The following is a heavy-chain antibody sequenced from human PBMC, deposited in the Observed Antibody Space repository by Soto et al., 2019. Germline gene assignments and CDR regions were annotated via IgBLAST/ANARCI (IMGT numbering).Heavy chain of an antibody. CDR3: ARSNGDYIPFDY. Sequence: ASVKVSCKASGYTFTTYPIHWVRQAPGQRLEWMGCINAGNDNTKYSQIFQGRVTITRYTSASTAYMELSSLRSEDTAVYYCARSNGDYIPFDYWGPGTLVTVSS. D-gene: IGHD4-17*01. J-gene: IGHJ4*02. V-gene: IGHV1-3*01. CDR1: GYTFTTYP. CDR2: INAGNDNT.